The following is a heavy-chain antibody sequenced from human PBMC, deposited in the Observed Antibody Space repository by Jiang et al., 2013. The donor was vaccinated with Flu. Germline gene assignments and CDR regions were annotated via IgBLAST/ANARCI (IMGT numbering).Heavy chain of an antibody. J-gene: IGHJ3*02. CDR3: ARDFAVVVPAAISAFDI. D-gene: IGHD2-2*01. V-gene: IGHV1-69*06. CDR2: GTA. Sequence: GTANYAQKFQGRVTITADKSTSTAYMELSSLRSEDTAVYYCARDFAVVVPAAISAFDIWGQGTMVTVSS.